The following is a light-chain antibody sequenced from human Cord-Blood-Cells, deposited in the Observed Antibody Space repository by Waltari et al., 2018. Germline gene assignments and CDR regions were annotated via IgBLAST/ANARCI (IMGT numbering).Light chain of an antibody. CDR3: SSYTSSSTWV. CDR1: RSDVGGYNY. V-gene: IGLV2-14*01. J-gene: IGLJ3*02. CDR2: DVS. Sequence: QSALTQPASVSGSPGQPIPISCTGTRSDVGGYNYVSWYQQHPGKAPKLMIYDVSKRPSGVSNRFSGSKSGNTASLTISGLQAEDEADYYCSSYTSSSTWVFGGGTKLTVL.